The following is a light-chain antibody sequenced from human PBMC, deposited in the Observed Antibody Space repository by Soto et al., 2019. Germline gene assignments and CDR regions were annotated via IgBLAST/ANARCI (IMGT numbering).Light chain of an antibody. CDR1: SSDVGGYNY. CDR2: DVS. J-gene: IGLJ1*01. Sequence: QSALTQPASVSGSPGQSITISCTGTSSDVGGYNYVSWYQQHPGKAPKLMIYDVSNRPSGVSNPLSGSKSGNTASLTISGLQAEDEADYYCSSYTSSSTEYVFGTGTKLTVL. V-gene: IGLV2-14*01. CDR3: SSYTSSSTEYV.